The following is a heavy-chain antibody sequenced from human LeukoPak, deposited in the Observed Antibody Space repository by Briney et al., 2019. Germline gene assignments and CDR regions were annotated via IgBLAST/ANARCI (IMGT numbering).Heavy chain of an antibody. CDR1: GGSFSGYY. J-gene: IGHJ6*03. V-gene: IGHV4-34*01. CDR2: INHSGST. Sequence: SETLSLTCAVYGGSFSGYYWSWIRQPPGKGLEWIGEINHSGSTNYNPSLKSRVTISVDTSKNQFSLKLSSVTAADTAVYYCARVRCSSTSPRGCLYYYYYYMDVWGKGTTVTVSS. D-gene: IGHD2-2*01. CDR3: ARVRCSSTSPRGCLYYYYYYMDV.